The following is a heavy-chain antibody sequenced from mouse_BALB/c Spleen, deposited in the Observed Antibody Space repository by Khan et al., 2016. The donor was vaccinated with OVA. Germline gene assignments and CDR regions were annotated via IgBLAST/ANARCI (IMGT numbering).Heavy chain of an antibody. CDR3: SKEWGGWFPY. V-gene: IGHV1-77*01. CDR2: IYPGSGNT. Sequence: QVRLQQSGGELARPGASVKLSCKASGYTFTDYNINWVKQRTGQGLEWIGEIYPGSGNTYYNEKFKGKATLTADNSSSTAYMQLSSLTSWDSAVYFCSKEWGGWFPYWGQGTLVTVSA. J-gene: IGHJ3*01. CDR1: GYTFTDYN.